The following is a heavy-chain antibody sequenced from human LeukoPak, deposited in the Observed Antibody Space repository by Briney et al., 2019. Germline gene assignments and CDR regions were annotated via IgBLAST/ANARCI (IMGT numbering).Heavy chain of an antibody. D-gene: IGHD6-13*01. CDR1: GYTFTGYY. J-gene: IGHJ5*02. CDR3: ARDVAAAGPRGWFDP. V-gene: IGHV1-2*02. CDR2: INPNSGST. Sequence: ASVKVSCKASGYTFTGYYMHWVRQAPGQGLEWMGWINPNSGSTNYAQKFQGRVTMTRDTSISTAYMELSRLRSDDTAVYYCARDVAAAGPRGWFDPWGQGTLVTVSS.